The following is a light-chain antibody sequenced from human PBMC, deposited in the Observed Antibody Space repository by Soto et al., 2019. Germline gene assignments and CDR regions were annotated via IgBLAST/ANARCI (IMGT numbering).Light chain of an antibody. CDR2: GAF. CDR3: QQRNIWPPVT. V-gene: IGKV3-11*01. J-gene: IGKJ5*01. Sequence: EIVVTLSPATLSLSPGERATLSCRASPSVTNYLAWYQQKPGQPPRLLIYGAFNRAAGIPARFSGSGSGTDFTLTISSLEPEDSAVYYCQQRNIWPPVTFGQGTRLEIK. CDR1: PSVTNY.